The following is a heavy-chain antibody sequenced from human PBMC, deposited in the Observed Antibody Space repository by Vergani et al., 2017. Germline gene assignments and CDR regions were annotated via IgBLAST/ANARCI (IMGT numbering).Heavy chain of an antibody. CDR3: TRHGRSGWAGYFQH. V-gene: IGHV4-39*01. D-gene: IGHD6-19*01. J-gene: IGHJ1*01. Sequence: QVHLNEAGPGLVKPSQTLSLTCTVSGASIGSNSYYWGWIRQPPGKGLEWIGTIYYTGTTYYNEAHKSRLTISVDTSKNQFSLNLTSVTAADTAVYYCTRHGRSGWAGYFQHWGQGTLVTASS. CDR1: GASIGSNSYY. CDR2: IYYTGTT.